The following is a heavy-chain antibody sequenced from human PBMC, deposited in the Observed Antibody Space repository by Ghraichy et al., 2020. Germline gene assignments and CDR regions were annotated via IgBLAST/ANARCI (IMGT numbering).Heavy chain of an antibody. CDR3: VKGGWGTVLDF. Sequence: GESLNISCAASGFTFSSYAMNWVRQAPGKGLEWVSTISGSGDDKYYADSVKGRFTISRDNSKDTLYLQMNSLRAEDTAVHFCVKGGWGTVLDFWGQGTLVTVSP. D-gene: IGHD7-27*01. CDR2: ISGSGDDK. J-gene: IGHJ4*02. CDR1: GFTFSSYA. V-gene: IGHV3-23*01.